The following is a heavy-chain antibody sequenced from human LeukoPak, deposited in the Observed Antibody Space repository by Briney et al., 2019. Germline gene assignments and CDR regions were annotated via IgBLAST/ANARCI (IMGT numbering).Heavy chain of an antibody. CDR2: IGSSGSTI. V-gene: IGHV3-11*01. CDR1: GFSFSDYY. Sequence: GESLRLSCAASGFSFSDYYMSWIRQAPGKGLEWLSYIGSSGSTIYYADSVKGRFTISRDNAKNSLYLQMNSLRAEDTAVYYCARDYYDSSGYIISWGQGTLVTVSS. J-gene: IGHJ5*02. D-gene: IGHD3-22*01. CDR3: ARDYYDSSGYIIS.